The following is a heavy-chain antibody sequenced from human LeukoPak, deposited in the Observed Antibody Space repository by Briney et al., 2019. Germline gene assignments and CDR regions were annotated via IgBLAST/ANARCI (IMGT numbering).Heavy chain of an antibody. J-gene: IGHJ4*02. CDR3: ARDRMVRGGNSPDY. CDR1: GYTFTGYY. V-gene: IGHV1-2*06. CDR2: INPNSGGT. Sequence: ASVKVSCKASGYTFTGYYMHWVRQAPGQGLEWMGRINPNSGGTNYAQKFQGRVTMTRDTSISTAYMELSRLRSDDTAVYYCARDRMVRGGNSPDYWGQGTLVTVSS. D-gene: IGHD3-10*01.